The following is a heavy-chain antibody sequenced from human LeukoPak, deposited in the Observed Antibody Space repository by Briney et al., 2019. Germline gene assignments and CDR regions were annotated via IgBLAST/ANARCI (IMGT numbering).Heavy chain of an antibody. CDR3: AKVKDYVWGSYDAFDI. CDR1: GFTFSSYA. CDR2: ISGSGGST. J-gene: IGHJ3*02. V-gene: IGHV3-23*01. Sequence: PGRSQRLSCAASGFTFSSYAMSWVRQAPGKGLEWVSAISGSGGSTYYADSVKGRFTISRDNSKNTLYLQMNSLRAEDTAVYYCAKVKDYVWGSYDAFDIWGQGTMVTVSS. D-gene: IGHD3-16*01.